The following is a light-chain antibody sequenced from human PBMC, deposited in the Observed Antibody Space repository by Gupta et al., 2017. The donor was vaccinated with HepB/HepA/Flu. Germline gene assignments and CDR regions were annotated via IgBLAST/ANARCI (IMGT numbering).Light chain of an antibody. CDR1: TLGDRY. CDR3: QAGDSNTVV. V-gene: IGLV3-1*01. CDR2: QND. Sequence: SYELTQPPPVSVSPGQTASIPCSGDTLGDRYPCWYQQKPGQSPVLVIYQNDKRTAGIPERFSGSNSGNTATLTISGTQSIDEDDYYCQAGDSNTVVFGGGTKLTVL. J-gene: IGLJ2*01.